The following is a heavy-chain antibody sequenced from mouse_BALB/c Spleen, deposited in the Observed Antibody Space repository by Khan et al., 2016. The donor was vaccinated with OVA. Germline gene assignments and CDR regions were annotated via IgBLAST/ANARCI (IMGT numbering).Heavy chain of an antibody. CDR3: ARDYWFVY. Sequence: EVELVVPGGGLVKPGGSLKVSCAASGFTFSNYAMSWVRQTPEKRLEWVASISSGGRTYYPDSVKGRFTISSDNARNILYLQMSSLRSENMAMYYCARDYWFVYWGQGTLVTVSA. J-gene: IGHJ3*01. CDR2: ISSGGRT. CDR1: GFTFSNYA. V-gene: IGHV5-6-5*01.